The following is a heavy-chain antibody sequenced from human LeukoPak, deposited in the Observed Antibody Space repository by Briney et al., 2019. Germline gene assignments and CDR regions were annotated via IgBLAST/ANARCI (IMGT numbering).Heavy chain of an antibody. CDR3: ARAKYSSSSRPGGWFDP. CDR2: INPSGGST. J-gene: IGHJ5*02. CDR1: GYTFTSYY. V-gene: IGHV1-46*01. Sequence: ASVKVSCKASGYTFTSYYMHWVRQAPGQGLEWMGIINPSGGSTSYAQKFQGRVTMTRDTSTSTVYMELSSLRSEDTAVYYCARAKYSSSSRPGGWFDPWGQGTLVTVSS. D-gene: IGHD6-6*01.